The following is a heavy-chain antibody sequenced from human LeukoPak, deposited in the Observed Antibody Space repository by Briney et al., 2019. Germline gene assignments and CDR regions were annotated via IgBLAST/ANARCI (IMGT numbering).Heavy chain of an antibody. CDR2: ISSSGSTI. CDR1: GLTFSDYY. J-gene: IGHJ3*02. D-gene: IGHD5-24*01. Sequence: GGSLTLSCAASGLTFSDYYMIWIRQAPGQGLEWVSYISSSGSTIYYADSVKGRFTISRDNAKNSLYLQMNSLRAEDTAVYYCARRDARWLQVDAFDIWGQGTMVTVSS. CDR3: ARRDARWLQVDAFDI. V-gene: IGHV3-11*01.